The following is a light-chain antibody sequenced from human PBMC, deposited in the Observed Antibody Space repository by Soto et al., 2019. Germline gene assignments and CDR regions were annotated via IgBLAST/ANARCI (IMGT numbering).Light chain of an antibody. CDR2: EGT. Sequence: QSALTQPASVSGSPGQSITISCTGTSSDVGTYKFVSWYQQHPGKVPTLMIHEGTKRPSGVSNRFSGSKSGNTATLTISGLQPEDEANYYCCSHAGTSFWVFGGGTKLTVL. CDR1: SSDVGTYKF. J-gene: IGLJ3*02. V-gene: IGLV2-23*01. CDR3: CSHAGTSFWV.